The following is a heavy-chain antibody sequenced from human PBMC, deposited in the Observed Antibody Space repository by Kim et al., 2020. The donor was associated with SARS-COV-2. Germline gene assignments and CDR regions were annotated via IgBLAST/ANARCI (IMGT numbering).Heavy chain of an antibody. J-gene: IGHJ4*02. Sequence: AHSVKGRFTISRDNSKNTLYLQMNSLRAEDTAVYYCAKSPRKRDGFNFDYWGQGTLVTVSS. CDR3: AKSPRKRDGFNFDY. D-gene: IGHD5-12*01. V-gene: IGHV3-23*01.